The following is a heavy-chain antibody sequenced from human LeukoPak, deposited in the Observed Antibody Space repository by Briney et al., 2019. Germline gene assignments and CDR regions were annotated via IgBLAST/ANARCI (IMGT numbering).Heavy chain of an antibody. Sequence: ASVKVSCKASGYTFTSYGITWVRQAPGQGLEWMGWISAYNGDTNYAQKLQGRVTMTTDTSTNTAYMELRSLRSDDTAVYYCARDIAVVPAALRPFDYWGQGTLATVSS. D-gene: IGHD2-2*01. CDR1: GYTFTSYG. V-gene: IGHV1-18*01. CDR2: ISAYNGDT. CDR3: ARDIAVVPAALRPFDY. J-gene: IGHJ4*02.